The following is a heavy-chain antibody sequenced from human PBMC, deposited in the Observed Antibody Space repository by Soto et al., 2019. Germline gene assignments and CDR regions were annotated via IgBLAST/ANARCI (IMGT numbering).Heavy chain of an antibody. CDR3: ARVDYGDYGVYWYFDL. D-gene: IGHD4-17*01. J-gene: IGHJ2*01. V-gene: IGHV4-34*01. CDR1: GGSFSGYY. Sequence: SETLSLTCAVYGGSFSGYYWSWIRQPPGKGLEWIGEINHSGSTNYNPSLKSRVTISVDTSKNQFSLKLSSVTAADTAVYYCARVDYGDYGVYWYFDLWGRGTLVTVSS. CDR2: INHSGST.